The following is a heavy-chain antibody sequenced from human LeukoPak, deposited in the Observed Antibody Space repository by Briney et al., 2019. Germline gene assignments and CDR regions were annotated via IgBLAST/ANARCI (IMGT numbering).Heavy chain of an antibody. CDR1: GFTFSSYA. CDR3: ATYYDILTGWSPTYYYFDY. Sequence: PGGSLRLSCAASGFTFSSYAMSWVRQAPGEGLEWVSAISGSGGSTYYADSVKGRFTISRDNSKNTLYLQMNSLRAEDTAVYYCATYYDILTGWSPTYYYFDYWGQGTLVTVSS. CDR2: ISGSGGST. J-gene: IGHJ4*02. V-gene: IGHV3-23*01. D-gene: IGHD3-9*01.